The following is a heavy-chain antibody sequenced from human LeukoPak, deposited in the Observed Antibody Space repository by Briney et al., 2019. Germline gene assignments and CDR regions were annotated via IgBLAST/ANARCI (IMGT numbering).Heavy chain of an antibody. CDR3: AKDREGASDY. CDR2: ISYDGSNK. V-gene: IGHV3-30*18. CDR1: GFTFSSYG. J-gene: IGHJ4*02. D-gene: IGHD1-26*01. Sequence: GGSLRLSCAASGFTFSSYGMHWVRQAPGKGLEWVAVISYDGSNKYYADSVKGRFTISRDNSKNTLYLQMNSLRAEDTAVYYCAKDREGASDYWGQRTLVTVSS.